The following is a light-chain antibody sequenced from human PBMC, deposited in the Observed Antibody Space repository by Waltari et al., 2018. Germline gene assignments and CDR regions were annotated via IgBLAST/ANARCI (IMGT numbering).Light chain of an antibody. CDR3: CSYAGGSTYV. CDR2: GVS. J-gene: IGLJ1*01. CDR1: SSDFGAYNH. Sequence: QSALTQPASVSGSPGQSITISCTGTSSDFGAYNHVSWHQRPPGKAPKLMIYGVSKRPSGFSERFSGSKAGNTASLTISGLQAEDDADYYCCSYAGGSTYVFGTGTKVTVL. V-gene: IGLV2-23*02.